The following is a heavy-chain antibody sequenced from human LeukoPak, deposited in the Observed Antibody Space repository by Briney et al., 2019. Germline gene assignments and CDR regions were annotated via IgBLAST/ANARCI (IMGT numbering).Heavy chain of an antibody. V-gene: IGHV3-30*18. CDR2: ISYDGSNK. Sequence: GGSPRLSCAASGFTFSSYGMHWVRQAPGKGLEWVAVISYDGSNKYYADSVKGRFTISRDNSKNTLYLQMNSLRAEDTAVYYCAKDRTIYDILTGYDYWGQGTLVTVSS. D-gene: IGHD3-9*01. CDR3: AKDRTIYDILTGYDY. J-gene: IGHJ4*02. CDR1: GFTFSSYG.